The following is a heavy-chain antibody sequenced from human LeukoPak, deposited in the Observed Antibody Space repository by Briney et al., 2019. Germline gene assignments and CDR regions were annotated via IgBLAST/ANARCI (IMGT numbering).Heavy chain of an antibody. J-gene: IGHJ4*02. D-gene: IGHD3-22*01. CDR3: ARDLRVSRHITMVVVGY. V-gene: IGHV1-46*01. CDR1: GYTFTNYY. Sequence: ASVKVSCKASGYTFTNYYMHWVRQAPGQGLEWMGIINPSGGSTSYAQKFQGRVTMTRDTSTSTVYMELSSLRSEDTAVYYCARDLRVSRHITMVVVGYWGQGTLVTVSS. CDR2: INPSGGST.